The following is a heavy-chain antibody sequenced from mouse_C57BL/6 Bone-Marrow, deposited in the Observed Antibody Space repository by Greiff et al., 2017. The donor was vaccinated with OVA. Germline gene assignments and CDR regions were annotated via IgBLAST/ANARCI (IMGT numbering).Heavy chain of an antibody. CDR2: IDPENGDT. D-gene: IGHD2-4*01. Sequence: EVQLQQSGAELVRPGASVKLSCTASGFNIKDDYMHWVKQRPEQGLEWIGWIDPENGDTEYASKFQGKATITADTSSNTAYLQLSSLTSEDTAVYYCTTGDYDGDWYFDVWGTGTTVTVSS. CDR3: TTGDYDGDWYFDV. V-gene: IGHV14-4*01. J-gene: IGHJ1*03. CDR1: GFNIKDDY.